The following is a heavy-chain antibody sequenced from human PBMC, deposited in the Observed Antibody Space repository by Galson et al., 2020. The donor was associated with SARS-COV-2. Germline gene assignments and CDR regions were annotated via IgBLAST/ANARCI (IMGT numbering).Heavy chain of an antibody. CDR1: GFTFATYA. CDR3: ADKGTLGGGWHLAY. V-gene: IGHV3-23*01. D-gene: IGHD6-19*01. J-gene: IGHJ4*02. Sequence: GGSLRLSCVVSGFTFATYAMTWVRQAPGKGLEWVSTITAGGDTTYYADSVKGRFTISRDNSKNTLYLQVNSLRAEDTAVYYCADKGTLGGGWHLAYWGQETLVTVSS. CDR2: ITAGGDTT.